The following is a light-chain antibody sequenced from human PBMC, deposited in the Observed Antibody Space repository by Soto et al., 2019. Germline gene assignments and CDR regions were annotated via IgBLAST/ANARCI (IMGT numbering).Light chain of an antibody. Sequence: EIVMTQSPATLSVSPGERATLSCRASQSVSNNLAWYQKKPGQAPRLLIYGASTRATGIPARFSGGGSGTEFTLTSSIQQSEFVAFYYCQQYNNWWTFGQGTRVEIK. J-gene: IGKJ1*01. V-gene: IGKV3D-15*01. CDR3: QQYNNWWT. CDR1: QSVSNN. CDR2: GAS.